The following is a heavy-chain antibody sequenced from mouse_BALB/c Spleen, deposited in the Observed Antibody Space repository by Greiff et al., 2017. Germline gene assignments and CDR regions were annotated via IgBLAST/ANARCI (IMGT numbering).Heavy chain of an antibody. CDR1: GFTFNTYA. Sequence: EVKLMESGGGLVQPKGSLKLSCAASGFTFNTYAMNWVRQAPGKGLEWVARIRSKSNNYATYYADSVKDRYTISRDDSQSMLYLQMNNLKTEDTAMYYCVYDYDVYWYFDVWGAGTTVTVSS. D-gene: IGHD2-4*01. CDR2: IRSKSNNYAT. J-gene: IGHJ1*01. V-gene: IGHV10-1*02. CDR3: VYDYDVYWYFDV.